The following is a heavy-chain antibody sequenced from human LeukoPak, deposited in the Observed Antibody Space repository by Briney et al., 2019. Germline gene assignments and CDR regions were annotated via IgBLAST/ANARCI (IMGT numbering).Heavy chain of an antibody. Sequence: PGGSLRLSCAASGFTFSSYGMHWVRQAPGKGVEWVAFIRYDGSNKYYADSVKGRFTISRDNSKNTLYVQMNSLRAEDTAVYYCAKAGSWVVPAAMYYFDYWGQGTLVTVSS. CDR1: GFTFSSYG. CDR2: IRYDGSNK. J-gene: IGHJ4*02. CDR3: AKAGSWVVPAAMYYFDY. V-gene: IGHV3-30*02. D-gene: IGHD2-2*01.